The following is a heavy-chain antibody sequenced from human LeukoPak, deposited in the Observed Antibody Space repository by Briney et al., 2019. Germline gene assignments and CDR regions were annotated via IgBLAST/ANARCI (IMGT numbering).Heavy chain of an antibody. J-gene: IGHJ4*02. CDR1: GFTFSSYN. D-gene: IGHD4/OR15-4a*01. CDR3: ARGDYGGFDY. Sequence: GGSLRLSCAASGFTFSSYNMNWLCQAPGEGPEWLSFISTDSKYIYYADSVKGRFTISRDNGKNSLFLQMNSLRVEDTAVYYCARGDYGGFDYWGQGTLVTVSS. CDR2: ISTDSKYI. V-gene: IGHV3-21*01.